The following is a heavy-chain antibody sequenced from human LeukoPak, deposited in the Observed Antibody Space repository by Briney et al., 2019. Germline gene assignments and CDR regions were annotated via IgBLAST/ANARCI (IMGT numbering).Heavy chain of an antibody. CDR1: GGSLTSTSHY. V-gene: IGHV4-39*01. J-gene: IGHJ6*03. CDR3: TKRRGYSFGFDYYYMDV. D-gene: IGHD5-18*01. CDR2: IYSSGST. Sequence: SETLSLSCTVSGGSLTSTSHYWDWVRQPPGKGLEWLGSIYSSGSTYYNPSLKSRVTVSFDTSKNQFSLSLTSVAAADTAVYYCTKRRGYSFGFDYYYMDVWGKGTTVTISS.